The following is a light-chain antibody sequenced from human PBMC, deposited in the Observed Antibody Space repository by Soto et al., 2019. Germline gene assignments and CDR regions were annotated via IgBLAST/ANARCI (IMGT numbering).Light chain of an antibody. CDR1: QSISSY. V-gene: IGKV1-39*01. CDR3: QQSYNTPFP. Sequence: DIQMTQSPSSLSASVGDRVTITCQASQSISSYLNWYQQKPGKAPKLLIYGASTLQSGVPSRFSGSGSGTDFTLTISSLQPEDFATYYCQQSYNTPFPFGPGTKVDIK. CDR2: GAS. J-gene: IGKJ3*01.